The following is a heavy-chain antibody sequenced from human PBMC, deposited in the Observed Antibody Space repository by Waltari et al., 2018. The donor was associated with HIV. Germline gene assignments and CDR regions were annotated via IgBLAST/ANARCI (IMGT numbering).Heavy chain of an antibody. CDR2: IYYSGST. D-gene: IGHD3-10*01. V-gene: IGHV4-31*03. CDR3: ARGGPFGELLGDYFDY. J-gene: IGHJ4*02. Sequence: QVQLQESGPGLVKPSQTLSLTCTVSGGSISSGGYYWSWLRQKPGKGLEWIGYIYYSGSTYYNPSLKSRVTISVDTSKNQFSLKLSSVTAADTAVYYCARGGPFGELLGDYFDYWGQGTLVTVSS. CDR1: GGSISSGGYY.